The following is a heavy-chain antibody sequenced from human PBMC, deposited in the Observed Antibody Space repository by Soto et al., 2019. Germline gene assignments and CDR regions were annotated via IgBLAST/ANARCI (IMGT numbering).Heavy chain of an antibody. CDR1: GFTFSDYY. CDR2: ISSSGSTI. D-gene: IGHD6-19*01. J-gene: IGHJ4*02. V-gene: IGHV3-11*01. Sequence: QVQLVESGGGVVQPGRSLRLSCAASGFTFSDYYMSWIRQAPGKGLEWVSYISSSGSTIYYADSVKGRFTVSRDNAKNSVYLQVNSLRGEDTAVYYCAREGGRYSSGWTIDYWGQGTLVTVAS. CDR3: AREGGRYSSGWTIDY.